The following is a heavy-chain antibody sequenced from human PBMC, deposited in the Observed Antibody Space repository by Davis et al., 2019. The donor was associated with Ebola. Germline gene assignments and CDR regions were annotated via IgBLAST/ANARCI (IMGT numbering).Heavy chain of an antibody. CDR1: GFTFDLHG. J-gene: IGHJ4*02. V-gene: IGHV3-48*04. Sequence: GESLKISCAASGFTFDLHGMHWVRQSPGKGLEWVSYISSSGSIIYYADSVKGRFTISRDNTKNSLYLQMNSLRVEDTAVYYCGGWYWGQGTLVTVSS. CDR2: ISSSGSII. D-gene: IGHD2-15*01. CDR3: GGWY.